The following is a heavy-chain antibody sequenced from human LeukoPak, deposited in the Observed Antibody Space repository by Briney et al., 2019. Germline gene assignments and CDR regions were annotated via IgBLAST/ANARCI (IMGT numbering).Heavy chain of an antibody. Sequence: ASVKVSCKASGYTFTGYYMHWVRQAPGQGLEWMGWINPNSGGTNYAQKFRGRVTMTRDTSISTAYMELSRLRSDDTAVYYCARELSNYYDSSVGMDVWGQGTTVTVSS. CDR2: INPNSGGT. CDR3: ARELSNYYDSSVGMDV. D-gene: IGHD3-22*01. V-gene: IGHV1-2*02. CDR1: GYTFTGYY. J-gene: IGHJ6*02.